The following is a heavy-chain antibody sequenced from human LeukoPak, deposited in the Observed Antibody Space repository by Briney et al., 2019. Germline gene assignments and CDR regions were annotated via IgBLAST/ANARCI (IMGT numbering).Heavy chain of an antibody. Sequence: GGSLRLSCAASGFTFSSYWMHWVRHAPGEGMVWVSRIITDGSSTTYADSVRGRFTISRDNAKNTLYLQMNSLRAEDTAVYYCARENGGSYFYMDVWGKGTTVTVSS. CDR2: IITDGSST. CDR1: GFTFSSYW. V-gene: IGHV3-74*01. J-gene: IGHJ6*03. CDR3: ARENGGSYFYMDV. D-gene: IGHD1-1*01.